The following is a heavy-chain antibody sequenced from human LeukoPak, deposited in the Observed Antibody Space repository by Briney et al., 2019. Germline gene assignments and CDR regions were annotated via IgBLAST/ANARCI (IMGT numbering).Heavy chain of an antibody. J-gene: IGHJ4*02. CDR2: ISYNGVNK. V-gene: IGHV3-30*03. CDR3: ARARTSWHGASIDY. D-gene: IGHD1-14*01. Sequence: GGSLRLSCTAPGFNFSGHAMHWVRQTPGKGLEWVAVISYNGVNKNYGDSVTGRFTISRDNSRNTVYGQMDSLRSVDTAVYYCARARTSWHGASIDYWGQGTLVTVSS. CDR1: GFNFSGHA.